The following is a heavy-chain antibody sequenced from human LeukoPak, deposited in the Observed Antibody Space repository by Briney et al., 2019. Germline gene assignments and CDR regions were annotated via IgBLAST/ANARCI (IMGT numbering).Heavy chain of an antibody. D-gene: IGHD4-17*01. Sequence: ASVTVSCKASGYTVTIYGISWVRQAPGQGLEWMGWISAYNGNTSYAQKFQGRVTMTTDTSTSTAYMELRSLRSDDTAVYYCARDPWDLGYGDSRLDYWGQGTLVTVSS. CDR2: ISAYNGNT. CDR1: GYTVTIYG. V-gene: IGHV1-18*01. CDR3: ARDPWDLGYGDSRLDY. J-gene: IGHJ4*02.